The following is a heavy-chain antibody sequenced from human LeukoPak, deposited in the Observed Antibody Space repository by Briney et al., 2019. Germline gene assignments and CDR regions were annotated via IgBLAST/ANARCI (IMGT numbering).Heavy chain of an antibody. J-gene: IGHJ3*02. CDR3: AKDYDSSGWAAFDI. Sequence: GGSLRLSCVASGFTFSSSGMHWVRQAPGKGLEWVAVISYDGSNKYFADSVKGRFTISRDNSKNTLYLQMNSLRAEDTAVYYCAKDYDSSGWAAFDIWGQGTMVTVSS. CDR2: ISYDGSNK. V-gene: IGHV3-30*18. D-gene: IGHD3-22*01. CDR1: GFTFSSSG.